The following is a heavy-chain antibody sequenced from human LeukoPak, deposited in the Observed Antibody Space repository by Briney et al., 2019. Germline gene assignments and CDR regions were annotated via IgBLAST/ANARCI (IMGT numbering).Heavy chain of an antibody. CDR3: ARESGYSSILDY. CDR2: IYYSGST. J-gene: IGHJ4*02. CDR1: GGSISSYY. V-gene: IGHV4-39*07. Sequence: SETLSLTCTVSGGSISSYYWGWIRQPPGKGLEWIGSIYYSGSTYYNPSLKSRVTISVDTSKNQFSLKLSSVTAADTAVYYCARESGYSSILDYWGQGTLVTVSS. D-gene: IGHD5-18*01.